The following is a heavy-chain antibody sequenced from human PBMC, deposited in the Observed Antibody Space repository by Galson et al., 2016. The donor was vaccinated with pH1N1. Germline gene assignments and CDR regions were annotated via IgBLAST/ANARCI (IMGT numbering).Heavy chain of an antibody. CDR3: ARVNTYDSSGYCPFDY. Sequence: SVKVSCKASEYTFIGYYIHWMRQAPGHGLAWMGRINPNNGDTHYAQNFQGRVTMTRDTSISTAYMELNSLRSDDTAVYYCARVNTYDSSGYCPFDYWGQGTQVTVSS. D-gene: IGHD3-22*01. CDR2: INPNNGDT. J-gene: IGHJ4*02. V-gene: IGHV1-2*06. CDR1: EYTFIGYY.